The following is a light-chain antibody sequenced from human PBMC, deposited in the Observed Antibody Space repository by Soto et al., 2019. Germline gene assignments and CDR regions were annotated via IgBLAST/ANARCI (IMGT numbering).Light chain of an antibody. CDR3: QKYNSAPLT. J-gene: IGKJ4*01. CDR2: AAS. V-gene: IGKV1-27*01. CDR1: QYISNY. Sequence: DIQMTQSPSSLSASVGDRVTITCRASQYISNYLAWYQQKPGKVPKLLIYAASTLQSGVPSRFSGSGSGPDFTLTISSLQPEDVATYYCQKYNSAPLTFGGGTKVEI.